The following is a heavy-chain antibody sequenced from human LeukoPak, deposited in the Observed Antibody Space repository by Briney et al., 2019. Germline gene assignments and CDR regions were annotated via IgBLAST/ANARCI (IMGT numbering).Heavy chain of an antibody. CDR1: GFTISSNY. V-gene: IGHV3-53*05. J-gene: IGHJ4*02. D-gene: IGHD3-10*01. CDR2: IYSGGST. CDR3: ARDSNHYYYGSGSYPY. Sequence: GGSLRLSCAASGFTISSNYMSWVRQAPGKGLEWVSVIYSGGSTYYADSVKGRFTISRDNSKNTLYLQMNSLRAEDTAVYYCARDSNHYYYGSGSYPYWGQGTLVTVSS.